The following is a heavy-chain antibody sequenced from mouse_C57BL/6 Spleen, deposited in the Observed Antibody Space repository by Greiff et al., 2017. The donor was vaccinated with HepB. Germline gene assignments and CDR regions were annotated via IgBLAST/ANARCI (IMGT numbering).Heavy chain of an antibody. CDR1: GYTFTDYN. CDR3: AREEKEGYLYAMDY. J-gene: IGHJ4*01. D-gene: IGHD2-2*01. Sequence: EVKLVESGPELVKPGASVKIPCKASGYTFTDYNMDWVKQSHGKSLEWIGDINPNNGGTIYNQKFKGKATLTVDKSSSTAYMELRSLTSEDTAVYYCAREEKEGYLYAMDYWGQGTSVTVSS. V-gene: IGHV1-18*01. CDR2: INPNNGGT.